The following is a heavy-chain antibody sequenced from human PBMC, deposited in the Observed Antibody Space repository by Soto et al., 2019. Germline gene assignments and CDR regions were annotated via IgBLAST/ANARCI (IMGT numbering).Heavy chain of an antibody. CDR1: GGSISSSSYY. Sequence: PSETLSLTCTVSGGSISSSSYYWGWIRQPPGKGLEWIGSTYYSGSTYYNPSLKSRVTLSIDKSNNQFSLTLTSVTAADTAVYFCARTGKFYYYDTTGLPFDPWGPGILVTVSS. D-gene: IGHD3-22*01. J-gene: IGHJ5*02. V-gene: IGHV4-39*07. CDR2: TYYSGST. CDR3: ARTGKFYYYDTTGLPFDP.